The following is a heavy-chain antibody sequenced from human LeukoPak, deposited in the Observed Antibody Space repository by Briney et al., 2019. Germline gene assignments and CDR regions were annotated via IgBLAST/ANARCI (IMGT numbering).Heavy chain of an antibody. D-gene: IGHD6-19*01. CDR2: ISSSSSTI. V-gene: IGHV3-48*01. CDR1: GYTFSSYA. J-gene: IGHJ4*02. CDR3: AIEDSSSLTFDY. Sequence: GGSLRLSCADSGYTFSSYAMNWVRQAPGKGLEWVSYISSSSSTIYYADSVKGRFTISRDNAKNSLHLQMNSLRAEDTAVYYCAIEDSSSLTFDYWGQGTLVTVSS.